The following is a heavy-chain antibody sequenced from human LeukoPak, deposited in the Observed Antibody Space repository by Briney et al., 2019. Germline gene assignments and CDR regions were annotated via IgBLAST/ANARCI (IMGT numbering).Heavy chain of an antibody. CDR1: GFTFDDYA. CDR2: ISWNSGSI. D-gene: IGHD1-26*01. CDR3: TKDPVGATETYFDY. Sequence: GRSLRLSCAASGFTFDDYAMHWVRQAPGKGLEWVSGISWNSGSIGYADSVKGRFTISRDNAKNSLYLQMNSLRAEDTALYYCTKDPVGATETYFDYWGQGTLVTVSS. J-gene: IGHJ4*02. V-gene: IGHV3-9*01.